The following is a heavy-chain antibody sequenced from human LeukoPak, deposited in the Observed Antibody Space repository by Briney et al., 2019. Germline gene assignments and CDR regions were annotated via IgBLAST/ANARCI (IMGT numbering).Heavy chain of an antibody. Sequence: SVKVSCKASGASFSSYAISWVRQAPGQGLEWMGRIIPIFGTPNYAQRFQGRVTITADIVSSTAYMEVDNLTSEDTAVYFCAKQGALRQDYYMDVWGNGTTVTVSS. CDR1: GASFSSYA. J-gene: IGHJ6*03. V-gene: IGHV1-69*06. CDR3: AKQGALRQDYYMDV. CDR2: IIPIFGTP.